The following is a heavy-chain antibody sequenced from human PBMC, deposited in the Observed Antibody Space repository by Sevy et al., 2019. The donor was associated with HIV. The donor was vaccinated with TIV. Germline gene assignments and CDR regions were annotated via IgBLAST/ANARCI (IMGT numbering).Heavy chain of an antibody. V-gene: IGHV3-23*01. CDR2: LSFACGRI. CDR3: AREGCTRPHDY. Sequence: GGSLRLSCVASGFTFSKYSMSWVRQTPGKGLEWVSTLSFACGRINYADSVKGRFTMSRDDSRNTFYLQMDSLRAEDTALYYCAREGCTRPHDYWGQGTRVTVSS. J-gene: IGHJ4*02. D-gene: IGHD2-8*01. CDR1: GFTFSKYS.